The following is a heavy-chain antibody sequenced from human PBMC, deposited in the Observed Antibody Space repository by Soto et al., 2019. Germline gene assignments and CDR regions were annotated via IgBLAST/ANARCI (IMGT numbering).Heavy chain of an antibody. CDR1: GVSISDSGYY. CDR3: ARDRLMATAGTARHYFGLDV. D-gene: IGHD5-18*01. Sequence: PSETLSLTCSVSGVSISDSGYYWNWIRQHPGKGLEWLGYIYYSGNTYYNPSLKSRLTISVDTSKNQFSLNLSSVTAADTAVYYCARDRLMATAGTARHYFGLDVWGQGTTVTVSS. CDR2: IYYSGNT. J-gene: IGHJ6*02. V-gene: IGHV4-31*03.